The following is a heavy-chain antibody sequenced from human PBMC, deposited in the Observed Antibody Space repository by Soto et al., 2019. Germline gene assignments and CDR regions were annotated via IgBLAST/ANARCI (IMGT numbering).Heavy chain of an antibody. D-gene: IGHD6-13*01. CDR1: GFTFSSYA. CDR3: AREISSSWYRSRSYYYYGMDV. J-gene: IGHJ6*02. V-gene: IGHV3-30-3*01. Sequence: SLRLSCADSGFTFSSYAMHWVRQAPGKGLEWVAVISYDGSNKYYADSVKGRFTISRDNSKNTLYLQMNSLRAEDTAVYYCAREISSSWYRSRSYYYYGMDVWGQGTTVTVSS. CDR2: ISYDGSNK.